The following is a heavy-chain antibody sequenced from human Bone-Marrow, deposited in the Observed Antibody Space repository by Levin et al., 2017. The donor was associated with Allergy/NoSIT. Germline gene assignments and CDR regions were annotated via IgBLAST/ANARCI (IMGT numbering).Heavy chain of an antibody. D-gene: IGHD1-7*01. V-gene: IGHV3-48*01. CDR2: ISVSGSST. J-gene: IGHJ4*02. CDR1: GFTLSRYA. CDR3: ARKNYGKLDS. Sequence: SCAASGFTLSRYAMNWVRQAPGKGLEWLSYISVSGSSTSYADSVKGRFTVSRDNDKNSLYLQMNSLTAEDTAVYYCARKNYGKLDSWGQGTLVTVSS.